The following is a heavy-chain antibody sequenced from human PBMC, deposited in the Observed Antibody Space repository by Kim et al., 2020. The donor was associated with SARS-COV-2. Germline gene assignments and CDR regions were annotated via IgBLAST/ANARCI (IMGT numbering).Heavy chain of an antibody. CDR3: ARDFEGFCTIDY. V-gene: IGHV1-46*01. CDR2: INPYDGGS. CDR1: GYTFTRAH. D-gene: IGHD3-3*01. Sequence: ASVNVSCKASGYTFTRAHMHWVRLAPGQGLEWVGIINPYDGGSRYSQKFQGRVTMTRDTSTSTVYMELSSLRSEDTALYYCARDFEGFCTIDYWGQGTLLTVSS. J-gene: IGHJ4*02.